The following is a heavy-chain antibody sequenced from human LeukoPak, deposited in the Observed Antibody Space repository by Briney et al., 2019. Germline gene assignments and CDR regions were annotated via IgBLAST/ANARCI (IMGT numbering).Heavy chain of an antibody. CDR3: ARGRLVVAAIDY. CDR1: GYTFTGYY. J-gene: IGHJ4*02. Sequence: ASVKVSCKASGYTFTGYYMHWVRQAPGQGLEWMGWINPNSGGTNYAQKFQGRVTMTRDMSISTAYMELSRLRSDDTAVYYCARGRLVVAAIDYWGQGTLVTVSS. CDR2: INPNSGGT. D-gene: IGHD2-15*01. V-gene: IGHV1-2*02.